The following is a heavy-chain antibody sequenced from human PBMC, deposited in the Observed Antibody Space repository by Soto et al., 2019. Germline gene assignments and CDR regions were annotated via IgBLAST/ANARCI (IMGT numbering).Heavy chain of an antibody. D-gene: IGHD6-13*01. V-gene: IGHV1-69*01. CDR1: GGTFSSYA. Sequence: QVQLVQSGAEVKKPGASVKVSCKASGGTFSSYAISWVRQAPGQGLEWMGGIIPIVGTANYAQKFQGRVRITAEESTSTAYMELSSLRSEDTAVYYCARGFQEIGYFDPWGQGTLVTVSS. J-gene: IGHJ5*02. CDR2: IIPIVGTA. CDR3: ARGFQEIGYFDP.